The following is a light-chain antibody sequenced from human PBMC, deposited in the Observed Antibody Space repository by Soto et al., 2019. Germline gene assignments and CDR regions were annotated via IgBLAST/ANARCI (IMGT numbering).Light chain of an antibody. CDR3: QQYNNWPRT. J-gene: IGKJ1*01. V-gene: IGKV3-15*01. Sequence: EIVLTQAPATLSVSPGERATLSCRASQSVNSNLAWYHQKPGQAPRLLIYGASTRDTGIPARFSGSGSGTEFTLIISSLQSEDFAVYYCQQYNNWPRTFGQGTKV. CDR1: QSVNSN. CDR2: GAS.